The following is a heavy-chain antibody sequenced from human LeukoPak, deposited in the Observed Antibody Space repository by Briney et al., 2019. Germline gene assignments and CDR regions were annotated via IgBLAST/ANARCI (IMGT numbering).Heavy chain of an antibody. CDR1: GGTFSSYA. V-gene: IGHV1-69*13. CDR3: ARDGYSSSSFTPFDY. Sequence: SVKVSCKASGGTFSSYAISWVRQAPGQGLEWMGGIIPIFGTANYAQKFQGRVTITADESTSTAYTELSSLRSEDTAVYYCARDGYSSSSFTPFDYWGQGTLVTVSS. D-gene: IGHD6-6*01. CDR2: IIPIFGTA. J-gene: IGHJ4*02.